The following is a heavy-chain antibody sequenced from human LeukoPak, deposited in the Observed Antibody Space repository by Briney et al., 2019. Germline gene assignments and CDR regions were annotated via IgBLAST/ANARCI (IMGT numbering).Heavy chain of an antibody. V-gene: IGHV4-59*01. Sequence: PSETLSLTCTVSGGSISSYYWSWIRQPPGKGLEWIGYIYYSGSTNYNPSLKSRVTISVDTSKNQFSLKLSSVTAADTAVYYCATHSSSWYGAFDIWGQGTMVTVSS. D-gene: IGHD6-13*01. J-gene: IGHJ3*02. CDR1: GGSISSYY. CDR2: IYYSGST. CDR3: ATHSSSWYGAFDI.